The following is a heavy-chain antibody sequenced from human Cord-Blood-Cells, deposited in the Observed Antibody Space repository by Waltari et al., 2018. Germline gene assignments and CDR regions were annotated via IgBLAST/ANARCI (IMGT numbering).Heavy chain of an antibody. Sequence: DVQLVPSGAEVTTPWRSLNISYTGSGYSCTHYWIGWLRQSPVKGLEWLGITYPGASDTRYSPSFQGQVTISADKSISTAYLQWSSLKASDTAMYYCARLLRYNWNDLRGAFDIWGQGTMVTVSS. CDR3: ARLLRYNWNDLRGAFDI. J-gene: IGHJ3*02. D-gene: IGHD1-1*01. CDR1: GYSCTHYW. CDR2: TYPGASDT. V-gene: IGHV5-51*01.